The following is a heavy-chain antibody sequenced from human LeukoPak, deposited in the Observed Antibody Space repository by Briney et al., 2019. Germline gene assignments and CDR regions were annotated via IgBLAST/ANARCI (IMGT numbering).Heavy chain of an antibody. CDR3: AKRSMDYYWSFDL. Sequence: PGGSLRLSCAASGFTFSSYAMSWVRQAPGKGLEWVSGISGSGANTYYADSVKGRFTISRDNSKNTLYLQMNSLRAEDTAVYYCAKRSMDYYWSFDLWGRGTLVTVSS. D-gene: IGHD2/OR15-2a*01. J-gene: IGHJ2*01. CDR1: GFTFSSYA. CDR2: ISGSGANT. V-gene: IGHV3-23*01.